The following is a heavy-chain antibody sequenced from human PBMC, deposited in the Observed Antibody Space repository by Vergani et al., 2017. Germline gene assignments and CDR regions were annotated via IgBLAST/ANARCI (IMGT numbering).Heavy chain of an antibody. CDR3: ARIHTRSMNAFDI. V-gene: IGHV1-46*01. D-gene: IGHD5-18*01. CDR1: GYPFTSYY. CDR2: INTSGGST. Sequence: QVQLVQSGAEVKKPGASVKVSCKASGYPFTSYYMHWVRQAPGQGLEWMGIINTSGGSTSYEQKFQGRVTMTRDTSTSTVYRELSILRSEDTAVYYCARIHTRSMNAFDIWGQGTMVTVSS. J-gene: IGHJ3*02.